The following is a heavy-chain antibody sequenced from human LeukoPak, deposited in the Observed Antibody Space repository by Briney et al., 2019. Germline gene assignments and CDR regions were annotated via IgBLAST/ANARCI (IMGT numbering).Heavy chain of an antibody. CDR2: IYHSGST. D-gene: IGHD3-22*01. V-gene: IGHV4-38-2*02. CDR1: GDSISSGDYY. CDR3: ARAYDSSGYYDDY. Sequence: PSETLSLTCTVSGDSISSGDYYWSWIRQPPGKGLEWIGSIYHSGSTYYNPSLKSRVTISVDTSKNQFSLKLSSVTAADTAVYYCARAYDSSGYYDDYWGQGTLVTVSS. J-gene: IGHJ4*02.